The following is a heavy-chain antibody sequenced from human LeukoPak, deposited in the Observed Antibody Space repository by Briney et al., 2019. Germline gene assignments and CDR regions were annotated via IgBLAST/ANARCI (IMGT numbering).Heavy chain of an antibody. V-gene: IGHV3-48*03. CDR2: SSRRGSTI. J-gene: IGHJ4*02. Sequence: PGGSLRLSCGVSGFTFSSYEMNWVRQARGRGLEWVSYSSRRGSTIYYAASVEDRFTISRDNDKNSLYLQMNSLRAEDTAVYYCAREVSVGATFDYWGQGTLVTVSS. CDR3: AREVSVGATFDY. D-gene: IGHD1-26*01. CDR1: GFTFSSYE.